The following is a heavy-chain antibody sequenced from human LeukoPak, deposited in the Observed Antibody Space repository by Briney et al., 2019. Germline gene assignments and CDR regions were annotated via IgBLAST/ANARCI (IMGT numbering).Heavy chain of an antibody. CDR2: ISGSGGST. J-gene: IGHJ3*02. Sequence: GGSLRLSCEASGFTFSRHGMHWVRQAPGKGLEWVSAISGSGGSTYYADSVKGRFTISRDNSKNTLYLQMNSLRAEDTAVYYCAKGAIVVVTGAFDIWGQGTMVTVSS. CDR1: GFTFSRHG. D-gene: IGHD2-21*02. V-gene: IGHV3-23*01. CDR3: AKGAIVVVTGAFDI.